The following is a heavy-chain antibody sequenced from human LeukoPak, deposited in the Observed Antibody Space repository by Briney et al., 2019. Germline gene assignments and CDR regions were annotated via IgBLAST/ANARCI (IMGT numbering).Heavy chain of an antibody. CDR1: GFTFSSYW. Sequence: PGGSLRLSCAASGFTFSSYWMSWVRQAPGKGLEWVANIKQDGSEKYYVDSVKGRFTISRDNAKNSLYLQMNSLRAEDTAVYYCAKDLEDSSGSYQGGYWGQGTLVTVSS. V-gene: IGHV3-7*01. CDR3: AKDLEDSSGSYQGGY. J-gene: IGHJ4*02. D-gene: IGHD3-22*01. CDR2: IKQDGSEK.